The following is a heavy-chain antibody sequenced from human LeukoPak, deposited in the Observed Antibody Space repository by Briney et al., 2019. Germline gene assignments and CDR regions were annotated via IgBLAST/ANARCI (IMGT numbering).Heavy chain of an antibody. CDR3: ATYDQQLAFDN. V-gene: IGHV4-4*07. CDR2: MYTSGCT. Sequence: PSETLSLTCTVSGGPMSSYYWTWIRQPAGKGLEWIGRMYTSGCTNYNPSLRSRVTMSIDTSKKQFSLRLHSVTAADTAVYYCATYDQQLAFDNWGQGTLVTVSS. J-gene: IGHJ4*02. D-gene: IGHD6-13*01. CDR1: GGPMSSYY.